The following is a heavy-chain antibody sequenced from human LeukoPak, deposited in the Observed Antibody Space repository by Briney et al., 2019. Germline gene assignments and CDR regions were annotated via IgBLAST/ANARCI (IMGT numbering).Heavy chain of an antibody. D-gene: IGHD6-19*01. J-gene: IGHJ4*02. CDR2: INHSGST. V-gene: IGHV4-34*01. Sequence: ASETLSLTCAVYGGSFSGYYWSWIRQPPGKGLEWIGEINHSGSTNYNPSLKSRVTISVDTSKNQLSLKLSSVTAADTAVYYCARSSPVAGTVNWGQGTLVTVSS. CDR3: ARSSPVAGTVN. CDR1: GGSFSGYY.